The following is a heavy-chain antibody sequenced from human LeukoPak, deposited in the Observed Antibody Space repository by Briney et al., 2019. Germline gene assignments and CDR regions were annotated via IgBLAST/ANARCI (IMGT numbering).Heavy chain of an antibody. CDR3: ARGGDVLRYFDWLPYYYYYGMDV. CDR1: GYTFTSYD. Sequence: GASVKVSCKASGYTFTSYDINWVRQATGQGLEWMGWMNPNSGNTGYAQKFQGRVTMTRSTSISTAYMELSSLRSEDTAVYYCARGGDVLRYFDWLPYYYYYGMDVWGQGTTVTVSS. D-gene: IGHD3-9*01. V-gene: IGHV1-8*01. J-gene: IGHJ6*02. CDR2: MNPNSGNT.